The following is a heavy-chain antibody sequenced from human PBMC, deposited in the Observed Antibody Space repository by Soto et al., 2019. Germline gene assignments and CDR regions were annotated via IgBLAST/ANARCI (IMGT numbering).Heavy chain of an antibody. V-gene: IGHV3-13*01. J-gene: IGHJ2*01. CDR2: IGTAGDT. Sequence: EVQLVESGGGLVQPGGSLRLSCAASGFTFSSYDMHWVRQATGKGLEWVSAIGTAGDTYYPGSVKGRFTISRENAKNSLYLQMNSVRAGHTAVYYCARDAGGCSGGSCAYWYFDLWGRGTLVTVS. CDR1: GFTFSSYD. D-gene: IGHD2-15*01. CDR3: ARDAGGCSGGSCAYWYFDL.